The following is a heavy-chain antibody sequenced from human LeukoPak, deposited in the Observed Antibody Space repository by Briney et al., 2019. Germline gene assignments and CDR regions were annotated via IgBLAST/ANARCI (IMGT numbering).Heavy chain of an antibody. J-gene: IGHJ4*02. CDR1: GFTFSNNG. CDR3: AKTQGFFDH. CDR2: ISDGGDTT. V-gene: IGHV3-23*01. Sequence: GSLRLSCAASGFTFSNNGMTWVRQAPGKGMEWVTGISDGGDTTYDAGSVKGRFTVSRDNSKNILYLQMNSLRAEDTAIYYCAKTQGFFDHWGQGSLVTVSS.